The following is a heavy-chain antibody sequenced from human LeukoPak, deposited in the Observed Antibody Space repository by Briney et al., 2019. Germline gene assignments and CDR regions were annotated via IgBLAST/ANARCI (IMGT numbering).Heavy chain of an antibody. CDR2: ISGSGVST. D-gene: IGHD3-10*01. CDR3: AKGSLWFGGLYYFDY. CDR1: GFTFSSYA. V-gene: IGHV3-23*01. J-gene: IGHJ4*02. Sequence: PGGSLRLSCAASGFTFSSYAMSWVRQAPGKGLEWVSAISGSGVSTYYADSVKGRFTISRDNSKNTLYLQMNSLRAEDTAVYYCAKGSLWFGGLYYFDYWGQGTLVTASS.